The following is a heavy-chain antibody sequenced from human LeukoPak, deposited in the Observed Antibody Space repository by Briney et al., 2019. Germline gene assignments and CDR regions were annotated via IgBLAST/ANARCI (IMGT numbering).Heavy chain of an antibody. CDR1: GFTFSSYG. Sequence: GGSLRLSCAASGFTFSSYGMHWVRQAPGKGLEWVAVIWYDGSNKYYADSVEGRFTISRDNSKSTLYLQMNSLRAEDTAVYYCARDRFADEGYDYWGQGTLVTVSS. CDR3: ARDRFADEGYDY. V-gene: IGHV3-33*01. CDR2: IWYDGSNK. D-gene: IGHD3-10*01. J-gene: IGHJ4*02.